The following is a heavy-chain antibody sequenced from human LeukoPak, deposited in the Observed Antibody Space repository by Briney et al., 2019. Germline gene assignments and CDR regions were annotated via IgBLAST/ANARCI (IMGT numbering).Heavy chain of an antibody. J-gene: IGHJ4*02. CDR2: IYYSGST. V-gene: IGHV4-59*01. D-gene: IGHD2-15*01. CDR1: RGSISSYY. Sequence: PSETLSLTCTVSRGSISSYYWSWIRQPPGQGLEWIGYIYYSGSTDYNPSLKSRVNISVDTSKNQFSLKLSSVTAADTAVYFCARVRVCSGSHPWYFDYWGQGTLVTVSS. CDR3: ARVRVCSGSHPWYFDY.